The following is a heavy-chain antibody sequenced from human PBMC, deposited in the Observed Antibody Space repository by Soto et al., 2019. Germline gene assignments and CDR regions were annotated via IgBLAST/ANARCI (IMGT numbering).Heavy chain of an antibody. CDR1: GFTFSSYW. V-gene: IGHV3-7*01. CDR2: IKQDGSEK. Sequence: EVQLVESGGGLVQPGGSLRLSCAASGFTFSSYWMSWVRQAPGKGLEWVANIKQDGSEKYYVDSVKGRFTISRDNAKNSLYLQMNSLRAEDTAVYYCARHLYGSGSYYTPYYGMDVWGQGTTVTVSS. CDR3: ARHLYGSGSYYTPYYGMDV. D-gene: IGHD3-10*01. J-gene: IGHJ6*02.